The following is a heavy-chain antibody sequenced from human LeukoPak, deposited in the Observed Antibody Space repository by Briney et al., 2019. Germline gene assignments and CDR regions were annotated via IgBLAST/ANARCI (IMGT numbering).Heavy chain of an antibody. CDR2: ISGSGGST. J-gene: IGHJ4*02. V-gene: IGHV3-23*01. CDR1: GFTFSNYA. CDR3: AKEYGSGWYASDY. D-gene: IGHD6-19*01. Sequence: PGGSLRLSCAASGFTFSNYAMTWVRQAPGKGLEWVSSISGSGGSTYYADSVKGRFTISRDNSKNTVYVQMNSLTAEDTAVYYCAKEYGSGWYASDYWGQGTLVTVSS.